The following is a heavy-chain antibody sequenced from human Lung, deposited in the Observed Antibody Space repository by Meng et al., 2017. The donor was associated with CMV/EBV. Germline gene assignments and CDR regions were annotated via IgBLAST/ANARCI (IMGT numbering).Heavy chain of an antibody. V-gene: IGHV1-8*03. CDR2: MNPNSGNT. CDR3: ARVYTCRDDFWRNCYYYGMDG. J-gene: IGHJ6*02. D-gene: IGHD3-3*01. Sequence: ASXXVSXKASGYTFTSYDSNWVRQATGQGLEWMGWMNPNSGNTGYAQKFQGRVTITRNTSISTAYMEMHSLRSEDTAVYYCARVYTCRDDFWRNCYYYGMDGXGQGXTVTVSS. CDR1: GYTFTSYD.